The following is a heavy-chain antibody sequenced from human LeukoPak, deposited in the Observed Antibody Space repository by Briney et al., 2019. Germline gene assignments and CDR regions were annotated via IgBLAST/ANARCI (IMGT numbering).Heavy chain of an antibody. D-gene: IGHD6-13*01. V-gene: IGHV5-51*01. CDR2: IYPSDSDT. CDR3: ARRIAAIGTHPDY. CDR1: GYSFTSYW. J-gene: IGHJ4*02. Sequence: GESLKISCEGSGYSFTSYWIGWVRQTPGKGLEWMGTIYPSDSDTRYSPSFQGQVTISADKSISTAYLQWSSLKASDTAIYYCARRIAAIGTHPDYWGQGTLVTVSS.